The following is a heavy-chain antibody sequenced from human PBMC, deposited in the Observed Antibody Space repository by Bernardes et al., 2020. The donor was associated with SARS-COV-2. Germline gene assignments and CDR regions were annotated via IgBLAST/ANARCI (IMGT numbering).Heavy chain of an antibody. CDR1: GGSISSGTYY. CDR2: IYTSGST. CDR3: ASTQAYSGYYYYYYGMDV. J-gene: IGHJ6*02. Sequence: SETLSLTCTVSGGSISSGTYYWSWIRQPAGKGLEWIGRIYTSGSTNYNPSLKSRVTISVDTSKNQFSLKLSSVTAADTAVYYCASTQAYSGYYYYYYGMDVWGQGTTVTVSS. V-gene: IGHV4-61*02. D-gene: IGHD5-12*01.